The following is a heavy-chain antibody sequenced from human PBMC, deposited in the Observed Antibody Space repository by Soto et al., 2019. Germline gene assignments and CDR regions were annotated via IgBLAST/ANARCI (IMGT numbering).Heavy chain of an antibody. CDR3: VKVRLGTYYYFDS. J-gene: IGHJ4*02. V-gene: IGHV3-64D*06. D-gene: IGHD1-26*01. Sequence: PGGSLRLSCSASGFTFSTYTMHWVRQAPGKGLEYVSSIISNGGKTYYADSVKGRFSISRDNSKNTVYLQMSSLRAEDTAVYYFVKVRLGTYYYFDSWGQGTLVTVSS. CDR2: IISNGGKT. CDR1: GFTFSTYT.